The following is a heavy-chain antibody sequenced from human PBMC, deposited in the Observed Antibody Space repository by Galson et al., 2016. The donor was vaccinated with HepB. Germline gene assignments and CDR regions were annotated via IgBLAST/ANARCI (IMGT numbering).Heavy chain of an antibody. CDR3: ARDETYCSGGSCYDGQLFDY. CDR1: GFIFSNYA. Sequence: SLRLSCAASGFIFSNYAMSWVRQVPGKGLEWVSAISGSGGSTHYADSVKGRFTISRDNSKNTLHLQMNSLRAEDTAVYYCARDETYCSGGSCYDGQLFDYWGQGTLVTVSS. D-gene: IGHD2-15*01. CDR2: ISGSGGST. J-gene: IGHJ4*02. V-gene: IGHV3-23*01.